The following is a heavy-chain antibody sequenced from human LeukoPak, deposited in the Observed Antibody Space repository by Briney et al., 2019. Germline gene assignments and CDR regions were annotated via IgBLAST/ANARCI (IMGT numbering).Heavy chain of an antibody. J-gene: IGHJ4*02. CDR1: GGTFSSYA. CDR2: IMPILGIA. V-gene: IGHV1-69*04. D-gene: IGHD6-19*01. CDR3: AREAGTTDFDY. Sequence: SVKVSCKASGGTFSSYAISWVRQAPGQGLEWMGRIMPILGIANYAQKFQGRVTITADKSTSTAYMELSSLRSEDTAVYYCAREAGTTDFDYWGQGTLVTASS.